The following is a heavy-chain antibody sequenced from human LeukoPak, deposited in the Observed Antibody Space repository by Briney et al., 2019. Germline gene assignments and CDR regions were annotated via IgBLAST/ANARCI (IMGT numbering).Heavy chain of an antibody. Sequence: SETLSLSCTVSGGSISSYYWSWIRQPPGKGLEWIGYIYYSGSTNYNPSLKSRVTISVDTSKNQFSLKLSSVTAADTAVYYCARLARHWFDPWGQGTLVTVSS. V-gene: IGHV4-59*08. J-gene: IGHJ5*02. CDR3: ARLARHWFDP. D-gene: IGHD6-6*01. CDR2: IYYSGST. CDR1: GGSISSYY.